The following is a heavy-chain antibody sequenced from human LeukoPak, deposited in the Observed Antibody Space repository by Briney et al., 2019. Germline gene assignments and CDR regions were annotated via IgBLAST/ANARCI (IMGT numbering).Heavy chain of an antibody. Sequence: PSETLSLTCAVYGGSFSGYYWSWIRQPPGKGLEWIGEINHSGSTNYNPSLKSRVTISVDTSKNQFSLKLSSVTAADTAVYYCARVPISKGYFDYWGQGTLVTVSS. CDR1: GGSFSGYY. CDR3: ARVPISKGYFDY. V-gene: IGHV4-34*01. J-gene: IGHJ4*02. D-gene: IGHD3-3*02. CDR2: INHSGST.